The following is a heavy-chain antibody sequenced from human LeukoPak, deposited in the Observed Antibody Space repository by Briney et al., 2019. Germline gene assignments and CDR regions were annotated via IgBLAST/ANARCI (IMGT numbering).Heavy chain of an antibody. J-gene: IGHJ5*02. D-gene: IGHD1-1*01. Sequence: GRSLRLSCADSGLTFDTSAMHWARQVPGKGLEWVAVVSFDGSNEKYADSVRGRFTISRDNSKKMLYLQMNSLSREDTAVYYCVRGVGYTLLSWGQGTLVTVSS. CDR3: VRGVGYTLLS. CDR2: VSFDGSNE. CDR1: GLTFDTSA. V-gene: IGHV3-30-3*01.